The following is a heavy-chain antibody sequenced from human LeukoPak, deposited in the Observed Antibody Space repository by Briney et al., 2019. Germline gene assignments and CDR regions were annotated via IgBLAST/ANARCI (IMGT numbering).Heavy chain of an antibody. J-gene: IGHJ6*03. V-gene: IGHV1-2*02. CDR3: ARVLRYCSGGNCYSGGLGYMDV. Sequence: GASVKVSCKASGYSFAGHYMHWVRQAPGQGLEWMGWINPKSGGTNYAQKFQGRVTITRNTSISTAYMELSSLRAEDTAVYYCARVLRYCSGGNCYSGGLGYMDVWGKGTTVTISS. D-gene: IGHD2-15*01. CDR2: INPKSGGT. CDR1: GYSFAGHY.